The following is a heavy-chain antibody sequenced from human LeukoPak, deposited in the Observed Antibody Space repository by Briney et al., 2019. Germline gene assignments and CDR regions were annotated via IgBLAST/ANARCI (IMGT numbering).Heavy chain of an antibody. J-gene: IGHJ4*02. CDR1: GGSIISYY. V-gene: IGHV4-59*08. CDR3: ARRGRYYDILTGYPDYYFDY. D-gene: IGHD3-9*01. Sequence: SESLSLTCTVAGGSIISYYWSWIRQPPGKGLEWIGYIYYSGSTNYNPSLKSRVTISVDTSKNQFSLKLSSVTPADTAVYYCARRGRYYDILTGYPDYYFDYWGQGTLVTVSS. CDR2: IYYSGST.